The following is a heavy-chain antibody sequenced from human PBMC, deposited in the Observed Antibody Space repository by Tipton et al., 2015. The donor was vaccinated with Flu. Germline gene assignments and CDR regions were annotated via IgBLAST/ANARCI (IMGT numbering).Heavy chain of an antibody. CDR3: ARGLYGSGSYQRRYFDS. V-gene: IGHV4-61*02. Sequence: TLSLTCTVSGGSITNGNYYWSCLRQPAGKGLEWIGRIYASGSTDYNPSLRSRVTISLDTSKNQFSLKLSSVTAADTAVYYCARGLYGSGSYQRRYFDSWGQGTLVTVSS. CDR2: IYASGST. J-gene: IGHJ4*02. D-gene: IGHD3-10*01. CDR1: GGSITNGNYY.